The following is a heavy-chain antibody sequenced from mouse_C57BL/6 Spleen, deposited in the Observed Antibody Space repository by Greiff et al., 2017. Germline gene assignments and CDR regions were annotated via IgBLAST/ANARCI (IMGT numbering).Heavy chain of an antibody. CDR2: INPNNGGT. J-gene: IGHJ3*01. D-gene: IGHD1-1*01. CDR1: GYTFTDYN. CDR3: ARSQIYYYGSSLFAY. V-gene: IGHV1-18*01. Sequence: VQLQQSGPELVKPGASVKIPCKASGYTFTDYNMDWVKQSHGKSLEWIGDINPNNGGTIYNQKFKGKATLTVDKSSSTAYMELRSLTSEDTAVYYCARSQIYYYGSSLFAYWGQGTLVTVSA.